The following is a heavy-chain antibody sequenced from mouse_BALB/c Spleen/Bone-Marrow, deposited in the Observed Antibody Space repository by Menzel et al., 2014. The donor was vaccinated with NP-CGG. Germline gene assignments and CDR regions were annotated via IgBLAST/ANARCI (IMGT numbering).Heavy chain of an antibody. CDR1: GFTFSSFG. J-gene: IGHJ1*01. CDR2: ISGGSSTI. CDR3: ARRVYGSQVFGV. D-gene: IGHD2-2*01. V-gene: IGHV5-17*02. Sequence: DVKLVESGGGLVQPGGSRKLSCAASGFTFSSFGMRWVRQAPEKGLEWVAYISGGSSTIYYADTVKGRFTISRDNPKNTLFLQMTSLRSEDTAMYYCARRVYGSQVFGVWGAGTTVTVSS.